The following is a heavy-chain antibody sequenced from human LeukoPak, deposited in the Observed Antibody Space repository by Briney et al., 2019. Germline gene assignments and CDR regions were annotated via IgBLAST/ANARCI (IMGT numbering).Heavy chain of an antibody. CDR1: GFTFSSYS. D-gene: IGHD4-17*01. J-gene: IGHJ6*03. CDR2: ISSSSSYT. CDR3: ARDLSGDYSLYYMDV. V-gene: IGHV3-21*01. Sequence: GGSLRLSCAASGFTFSSYSMNWVRQAPGKGLEWVSSISSSSSYTYYADSVKGRFTISRDNAKNSLYLQMNSLRAEDTAVYYCARDLSGDYSLYYMDVWGKGTTVTVSS.